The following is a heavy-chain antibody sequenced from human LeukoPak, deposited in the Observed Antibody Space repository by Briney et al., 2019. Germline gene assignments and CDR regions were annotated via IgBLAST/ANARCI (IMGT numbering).Heavy chain of an antibody. CDR3: ARGTRRWGGDY. CDR1: GYTFTSYG. V-gene: IGHV1-18*01. J-gene: IGHJ4*02. Sequence: ASVKVSCKASGYTFTSYGISWVRQAPGQGLEWMGWISAYNGNTNYAQKFQGRVTMTRNTSISTAYMELSSLRSEDTAVYYCARGTRRWGGDYWGQGTLVTVSS. D-gene: IGHD4-23*01. CDR2: ISAYNGNT.